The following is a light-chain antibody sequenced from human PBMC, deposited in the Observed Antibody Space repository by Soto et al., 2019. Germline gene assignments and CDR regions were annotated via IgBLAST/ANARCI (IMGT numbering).Light chain of an antibody. CDR3: QQYGTSPHT. CDR1: QSVSSNY. J-gene: IGKJ2*01. V-gene: IGKV3-20*01. CDR2: AAS. Sequence: EIVLAQAPGTLSLSPGERDTLSCRASQSVSSNYLAWYQQKPGQAPRLLIYAASSRATDIPDRFSGSGSGTDFTLTISRLEPEDSAVYSCQQYGTSPHTFGQGTNLEIK.